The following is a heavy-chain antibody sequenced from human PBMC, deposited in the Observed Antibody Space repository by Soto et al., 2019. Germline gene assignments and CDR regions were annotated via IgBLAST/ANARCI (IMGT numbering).Heavy chain of an antibody. V-gene: IGHV1-18*01. Sequence: ASVKVSCKASGYTFTSYGISWVRQAPGQGLEWMGWISAYNGNTNYAQSFQGRVTMTTDTSTSTAYMEPRGLTSADTAVYYCAREDLVGATTPWFDFWGQGTLVTVSS. CDR2: ISAYNGNT. CDR3: AREDLVGATTPWFDF. D-gene: IGHD1-26*01. J-gene: IGHJ4*02. CDR1: GYTFTSYG.